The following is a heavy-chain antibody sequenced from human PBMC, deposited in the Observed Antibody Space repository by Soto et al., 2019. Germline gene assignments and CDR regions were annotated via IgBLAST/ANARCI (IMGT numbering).Heavy chain of an antibody. CDR1: GGSLSGYY. D-gene: IGHD3-10*01. CDR3: ARATSHSASGRYEGGGYYFDY. Sequence: QVQLQQWGSGLLKPSETLSLTCAVYGGSLSGYYWSWIRQSPGKGLEWIGQINHSGSANYHPSLKXXVPRLPPTSGNXVXLXXRSVPAADASVYYCARATSHSASGRYEGGGYYFDYWGQGTLVPVSS. J-gene: IGHJ4*02. CDR2: INHSGSA. V-gene: IGHV4-34*01.